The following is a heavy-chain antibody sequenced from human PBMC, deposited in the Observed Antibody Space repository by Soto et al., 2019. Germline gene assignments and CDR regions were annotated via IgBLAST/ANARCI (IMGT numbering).Heavy chain of an antibody. V-gene: IGHV4-31*03. Sequence: QVQLQESGPGLVKPSQTLSLTCTVSGGSISSGGSYWSWIRQHPGKGLQWIGYIYYSGTTYYNPSLESRRTRSVDTSKSQFFRRLTSVTAADTAVYYCAKDRVDTPMVPGKFYGMDVWGQGTTVTVSS. CDR3: AKDRVDTPMVPGKFYGMDV. CDR2: IYYSGTT. CDR1: GGSISSGGSY. J-gene: IGHJ6*02. D-gene: IGHD5-18*01.